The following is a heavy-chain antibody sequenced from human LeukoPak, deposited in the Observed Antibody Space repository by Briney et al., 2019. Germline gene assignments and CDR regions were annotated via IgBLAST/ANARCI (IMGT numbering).Heavy chain of an antibody. CDR1: GFTFSSHG. CDR3: AKDFSGWYEGGHYYYYMDV. D-gene: IGHD6-19*01. V-gene: IGHV3-23*01. J-gene: IGHJ6*03. Sequence: GGSLRLSCAASGFTFSSHGMSWVRQAPGKGLEWVSAISGSGGSTYYADSVKGRFTISRDKSKNTLYLQMNSLRAEDTAVYYCAKDFSGWYEGGHYYYYMDVWGKGTTVTISS. CDR2: ISGSGGST.